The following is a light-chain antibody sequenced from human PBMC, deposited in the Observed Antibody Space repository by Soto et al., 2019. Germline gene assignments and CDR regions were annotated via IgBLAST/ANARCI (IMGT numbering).Light chain of an antibody. CDR2: SSY. J-gene: IGLJ1*01. CDR3: QSYDSSLSADV. CDR1: SSNIGAGYG. Sequence: QSVLTQPPSVSGAPGQRVTISCTGSSSNIGAGYGVHWYQQFPGTAPKLLIYSSYNRPSGVPDRFSGSKSGTSASLAITGLQAEDEADFYCQSYDSSLSADVFGTGTKVTVL. V-gene: IGLV1-40*01.